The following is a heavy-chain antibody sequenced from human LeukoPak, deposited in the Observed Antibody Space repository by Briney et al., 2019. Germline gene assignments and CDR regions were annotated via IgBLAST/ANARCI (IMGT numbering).Heavy chain of an antibody. D-gene: IGHD3-22*01. V-gene: IGHV1-24*01. J-gene: IGHJ4*02. Sequence: ASVKVSCKVSGYTLTELSMHWVRQAPGNGLEWMGGFDPEDGETIYAQKFQGRVTMTEDTSTDTAYMELSSLRSEDTAVYYCATEGRTYYYDSSGHHFDYWGQGTLVTVSS. CDR1: GYTLTELS. CDR3: ATEGRTYYYDSSGHHFDY. CDR2: FDPEDGET.